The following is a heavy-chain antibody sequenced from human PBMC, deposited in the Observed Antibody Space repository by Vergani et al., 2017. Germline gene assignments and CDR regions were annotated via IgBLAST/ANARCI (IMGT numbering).Heavy chain of an antibody. Sequence: QVQLVQSGAEVKKPGASVKVFCKASVYTFTSYYMHWVRQAPGQGLEWMGIINPSGGSTSYAQKFQGRVTMTRDTSTSTVYMDLSSLRSEDTAVYYCARGAPNLGSSGWYEGVFDYWGQGTLVTVSS. J-gene: IGHJ4*02. CDR2: INPSGGST. CDR3: ARGAPNLGSSGWYEGVFDY. CDR1: VYTFTSYY. D-gene: IGHD6-19*01. V-gene: IGHV1-46*03.